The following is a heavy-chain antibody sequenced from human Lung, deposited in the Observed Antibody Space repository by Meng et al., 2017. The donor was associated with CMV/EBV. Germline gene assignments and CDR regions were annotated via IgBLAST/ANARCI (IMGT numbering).Heavy chain of an antibody. CDR3: ARDRAWLGRGSFDF. Sequence: LSCTVSGVSVTYNSYYWSWIRQSPGKGLEWIGYIYVSKNTKYNPSLQSRVTMSVDTTKNQVFLKLSSVTAADTAVYYCARDRAWLGRGSFDFWGPWKXV. J-gene: IGHJ3*01. CDR1: GVSVTYNSYY. CDR2: IYVSKNT. V-gene: IGHV4-61*01. D-gene: IGHD3-9*01.